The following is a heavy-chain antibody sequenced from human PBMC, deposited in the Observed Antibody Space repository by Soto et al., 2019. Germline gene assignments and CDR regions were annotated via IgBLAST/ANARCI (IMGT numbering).Heavy chain of an antibody. Sequence: GGSLRLSCAASGFTFSSYSMKWVRRAPGKGLEWVSFISESGSPIYYADSVKGRFTISRDNAKKSVYLQMNSLRDEDTAVYYCARSFGVVTDFDYRGQGTLVTVSS. CDR3: ARSFGVVTDFDY. J-gene: IGHJ4*02. CDR2: ISESGSPI. CDR1: GFTFSSYS. D-gene: IGHD3-3*01. V-gene: IGHV3-48*02.